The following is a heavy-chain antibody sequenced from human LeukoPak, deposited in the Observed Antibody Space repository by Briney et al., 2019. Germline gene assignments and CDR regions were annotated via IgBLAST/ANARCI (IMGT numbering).Heavy chain of an antibody. CDR1: GFTFSSYA. CDR3: ARGERGWAFDI. V-gene: IGHV3-64*01. CDR2: ISSNGGST. Sequence: PGESLRLSCAASGFTFSSYAMHWVRQAPGKGLEYVSAISSNGGSTYYANSVKGRFTISRDNSKNTLYLQMGSLRAEDMAVYYCARGERGWAFDIWGQGTMVTVSS. J-gene: IGHJ3*02.